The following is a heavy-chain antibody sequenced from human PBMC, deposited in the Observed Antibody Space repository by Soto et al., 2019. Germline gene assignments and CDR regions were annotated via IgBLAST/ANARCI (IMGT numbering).Heavy chain of an antibody. J-gene: IGHJ1*01. V-gene: IGHV4-30-4*01. Sequence: SETLSLTCTVSGGSISSGDYYWSWIRQPPGKGLEWIGYIYYSGSTYYNPSLKSRVTISVDTSKNQFSLKLSSVTAADTAVYYCARDPGAYAAAGRGGAEYFQHWGQGTLVTVSS. CDR1: GGSISSGDYY. D-gene: IGHD6-13*01. CDR3: ARDPGAYAAAGRGGAEYFQH. CDR2: IYYSGST.